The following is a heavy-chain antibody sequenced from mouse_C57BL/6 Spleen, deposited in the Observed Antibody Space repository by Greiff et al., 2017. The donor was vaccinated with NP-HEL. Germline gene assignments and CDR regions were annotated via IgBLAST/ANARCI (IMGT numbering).Heavy chain of an antibody. CDR1: GYSITSGYY. CDR2: ISYDGSN. D-gene: IGHD2-3*01. CDR3: ARDDGYPYYFDY. V-gene: IGHV3-6*01. J-gene: IGHJ2*01. Sequence: EVQLQQSGPGLVKPSQSLSLTCSVTGYSITSGYYWNWIRQFPGNNLEWMGYISYDGSNNYNPSLKNRISITRDTSKNQFFLKLNSVTTEDTATYYCARDDGYPYYFDYWGQGTTLTVSS.